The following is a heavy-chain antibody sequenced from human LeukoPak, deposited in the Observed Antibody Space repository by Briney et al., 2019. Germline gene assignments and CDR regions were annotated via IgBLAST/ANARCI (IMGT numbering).Heavy chain of an antibody. J-gene: IGHJ4*02. Sequence: GGSLRLSCAASGFTFDDYGMNWVRQTPGKGLEWVCGISWNGGIQGYADSVRGRFTISRDNAKNSLYLQMNSLRAEDTAVYYCARDIPTLDYWGQGTLVTVSS. D-gene: IGHD2-2*02. V-gene: IGHV3-20*04. CDR3: ARDIPTLDY. CDR1: GFTFDDYG. CDR2: ISWNGGIQ.